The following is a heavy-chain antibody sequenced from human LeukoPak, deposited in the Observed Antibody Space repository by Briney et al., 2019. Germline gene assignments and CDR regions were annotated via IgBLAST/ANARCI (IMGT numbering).Heavy chain of an antibody. J-gene: IGHJ4*02. Sequence: GGSLRLSCAASGFTFSDYYMSWTRQAPGKGLEWVSYISSSGSHTMYADSVKGRFTISRDNAKNSLSLQVNSLRVDDTAVYYCARVGSIAAAGTPDYWGQGTLVTVSS. CDR1: GFTFSDYY. D-gene: IGHD6-13*01. V-gene: IGHV3-11*06. CDR3: ARVGSIAAAGTPDY. CDR2: ISSSGSHT.